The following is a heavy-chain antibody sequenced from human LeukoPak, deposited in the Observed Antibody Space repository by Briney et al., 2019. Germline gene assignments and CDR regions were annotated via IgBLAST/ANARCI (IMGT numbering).Heavy chain of an antibody. Sequence: ETSQTLSLTCTVSGVSISSGDYYWSWIRQPPGKGLEWIGYIYYSGSTYYNPSLKSRVTISVDTSKNQLSLKLSSVTAADTAVYYCASVDSSYYYGMDVWGQGTTVTVSS. CDR2: IYYSGST. CDR3: ASVDSSYYYGMDV. D-gene: IGHD5-18*01. CDR1: GVSISSGDYY. V-gene: IGHV4-30-4*01. J-gene: IGHJ6*02.